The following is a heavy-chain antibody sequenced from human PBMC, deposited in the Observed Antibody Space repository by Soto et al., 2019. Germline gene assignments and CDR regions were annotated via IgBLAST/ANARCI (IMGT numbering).Heavy chain of an antibody. V-gene: IGHV3-23*01. Sequence: PGGSLRLSCAASGFTFSSYAMSWVRQAPGKGLEWVSAISGSGGSTYYADSVKGRFTISRDNSKNTLYLQMNSLRAEDTAVYYCAKDPHTSGSYYYGMDVWGQGTTVTVSS. CDR2: ISGSGGST. CDR3: AKDPHTSGSYYYGMDV. CDR1: GFTFSSYA. J-gene: IGHJ6*02. D-gene: IGHD1-26*01.